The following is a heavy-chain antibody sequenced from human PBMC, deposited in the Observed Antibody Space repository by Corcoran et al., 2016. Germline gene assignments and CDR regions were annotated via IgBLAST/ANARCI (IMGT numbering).Heavy chain of an antibody. CDR2: LIPIFGTA. D-gene: IGHD6-6*01. CDR3: ARGGREQLPAQPLYYYGMDV. Sequence: QVQLVQSGAEVKKPGSSVTVSCKASGGTFSSYAISWVRQAPGQGLEWLGGLIPIFGTANYAQTFQGRVTITADKATRTDYRELRCQRSADTAVYYCARGGREQLPAQPLYYYGMDVWGQGTTVTVSS. J-gene: IGHJ6*02. V-gene: IGHV1-69*06. CDR1: GGTFSSYA.